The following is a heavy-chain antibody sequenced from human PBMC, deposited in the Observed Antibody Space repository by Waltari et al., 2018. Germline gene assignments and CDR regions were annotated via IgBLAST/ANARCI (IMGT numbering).Heavy chain of an antibody. V-gene: IGHV4-4*07. Sequence: QVQLQESGPGLVKPSETLSLTCTVSGGSISSYYWSWIRQPAGKGREWIRRSYTSWSTNYNPSLKSRVTMSVDTSKNQFSLKLSSVTAADTVVYYCARDPIYDSDAFDIWGQGTMVTVSS. CDR2: SYTSWST. CDR3: ARDPIYDSDAFDI. CDR1: GGSISSYY. D-gene: IGHD3-22*01. J-gene: IGHJ3*02.